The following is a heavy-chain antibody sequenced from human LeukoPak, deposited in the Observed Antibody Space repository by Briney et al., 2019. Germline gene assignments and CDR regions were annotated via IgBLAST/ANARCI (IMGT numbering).Heavy chain of an antibody. CDR1: GGSISSSSYY. J-gene: IGHJ4*02. CDR2: IYYSGST. D-gene: IGHD3-3*01. Sequence: SETLSLTCTVSGGSISSSSYYWGWIRQPPGKGLEWIGSIYYSGSTYYNPSLKSRVTISVDTSKNQFSLKLSSVTAADTAVYYCAVDPEFCDVWSGYGGGYWGQGTLVTVSS. V-gene: IGHV4-39*01. CDR3: AVDPEFCDVWSGYGGGY.